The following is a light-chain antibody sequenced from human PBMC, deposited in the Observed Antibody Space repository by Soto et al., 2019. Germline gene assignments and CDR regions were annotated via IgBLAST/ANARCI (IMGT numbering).Light chain of an antibody. J-gene: IGKJ5*01. CDR1: QTITSD. CDR2: DAS. V-gene: IGKV1-39*01. CDR3: HSRA. Sequence: IQMTQSPSSLSASVGDRVTITCRASQTITSDLNWYQQRPGKAPKLLIYDASTLESGVPSRFSGSGSETEFTLTISRLQPDDFATYFCHSRAFGQGTRLEIK.